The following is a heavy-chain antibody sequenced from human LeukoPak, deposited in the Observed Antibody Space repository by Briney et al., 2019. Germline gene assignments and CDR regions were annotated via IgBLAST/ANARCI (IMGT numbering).Heavy chain of an antibody. Sequence: PGGSLRLSCAASGFTLSSNYMSWGRQAPGKGLEWVSVIYSGGSTYYADSVKGRFTISRDNSKNTLYLQMNSLRAEDTAVYYCARERDQDGYNPDAFDFWGQGTMVTVSS. V-gene: IGHV3-66*01. CDR1: GFTLSSNY. D-gene: IGHD5-24*01. CDR3: ARERDQDGYNPDAFDF. CDR2: IYSGGST. J-gene: IGHJ3*01.